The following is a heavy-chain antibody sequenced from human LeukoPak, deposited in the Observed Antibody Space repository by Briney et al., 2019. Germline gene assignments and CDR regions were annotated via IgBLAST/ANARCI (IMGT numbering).Heavy chain of an antibody. CDR1: GYSISSGYY. J-gene: IGHJ5*02. CDR3: AREGAAAGTEWFDP. Sequence: SETLSLTCTVSGYSISSGYYWGWIRQPLGKGLEWIGSIYHSGSTYYNPSLKSRVTISVDTSKNQFSLKLSSVTAADTAVYYCAREGAAAGTEWFDPWGQGTLVTVSS. CDR2: IYHSGST. V-gene: IGHV4-38-2*02. D-gene: IGHD6-13*01.